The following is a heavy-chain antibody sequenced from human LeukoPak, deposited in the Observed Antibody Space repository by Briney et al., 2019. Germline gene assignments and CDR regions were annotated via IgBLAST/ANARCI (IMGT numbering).Heavy chain of an antibody. CDR1: GYTFTSYD. Sequence: ASVKVSCKASGYTFTSYDTNWVRQAPGQGLEWMGWMNPNSGNTGYAQKFQGRVTITRNTSISTAYMELSSLRSEDTAVYYCARAQVLRFLEWSRPYYYYMDVWGKGTTVTVSS. CDR3: ARAQVLRFLEWSRPYYYYMDV. D-gene: IGHD3-3*01. J-gene: IGHJ6*03. CDR2: MNPNSGNT. V-gene: IGHV1-8*03.